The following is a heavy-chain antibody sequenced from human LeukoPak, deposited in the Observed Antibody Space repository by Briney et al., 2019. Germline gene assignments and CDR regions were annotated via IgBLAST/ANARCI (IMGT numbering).Heavy chain of an antibody. Sequence: GGSLRLSCAASGFTFSSYSMNWVRQAPGKGLEWVSSISSSSSYIYYADSVKGRFTISRDNAKNTLYLQMNSLRAEDTAVYYCASSDGDTAMAHPPSYYWGQGTLVTVSS. CDR1: GFTFSSYS. V-gene: IGHV3-21*04. D-gene: IGHD5-18*01. J-gene: IGHJ4*02. CDR3: ASSDGDTAMAHPPSYY. CDR2: ISSSSSYI.